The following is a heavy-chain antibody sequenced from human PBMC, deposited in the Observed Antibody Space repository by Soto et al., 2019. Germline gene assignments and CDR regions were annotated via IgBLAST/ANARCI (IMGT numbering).Heavy chain of an antibody. D-gene: IGHD6-19*01. CDR2: IYYSGRT. CDR3: ARHAQYGSAWGGDH. J-gene: IGHJ4*02. V-gene: IGHV4-39*01. CDR1: GGSITSGGCS. Sequence: QLQLQESGPGLVKPSETLSLTCTVSGGSITSGGCSWGWFRQPPGKGLEYVGNIYYSGRTFYNSSHTGRVTISLDASKIQFSLIRTSVTATDSAVYYCARHAQYGSAWGGDHWGQGSLVTVSS.